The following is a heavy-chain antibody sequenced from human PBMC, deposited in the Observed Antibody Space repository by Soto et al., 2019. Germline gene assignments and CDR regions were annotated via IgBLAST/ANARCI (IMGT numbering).Heavy chain of an antibody. CDR1: GYTFTSYY. D-gene: IGHD4-17*01. CDR3: ARSGDRATVTTGYYYGMDV. V-gene: IGHV1-2*04. J-gene: IGHJ6*02. CDR2: INPNSGGT. Sequence: ASVKVSCKASGYTFTSYYMHWVRQAPGQGLEWMGWINPNSGGTNYAQKFQGWVTMTRDTSISTAYMELSRLRSDDTAVYYCARSGDRATVTTGYYYGMDVWGQGTTVTVSS.